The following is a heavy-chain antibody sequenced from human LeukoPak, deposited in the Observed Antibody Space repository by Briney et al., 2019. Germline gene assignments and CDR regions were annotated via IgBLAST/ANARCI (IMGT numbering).Heavy chain of an antibody. Sequence: GASVKVSCKASGGTFSSYAISWVRQAPGQGLEWMGRIIPILGIANYAQKFQDRVTITADKSTSTAYMELSSLRSEDTAVYYCARGYYYDSSGYRILDYWGQGTLVTVSS. CDR3: ARGYYYDSSGYRILDY. CDR2: IIPILGIA. V-gene: IGHV1-69*04. D-gene: IGHD3-22*01. J-gene: IGHJ4*02. CDR1: GGTFSSYA.